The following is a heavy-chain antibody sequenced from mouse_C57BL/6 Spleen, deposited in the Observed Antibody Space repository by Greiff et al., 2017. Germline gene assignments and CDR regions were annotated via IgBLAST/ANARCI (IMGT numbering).Heavy chain of an antibody. D-gene: IGHD1-1*01. CDR2: IHPNSGST. V-gene: IGHV1-64*01. J-gene: IGHJ4*01. Sequence: VQLQQPGAELVKPGASVKLSCKASGYTFTSYWMHWVKQRPGQGLEWIGMIHPNSGSTNYNEKFKSKATLTVDKSSSTAYMQLSSLTSEDSAVYYCARLRDYGSRLYAMDYWGQGTSVTVSS. CDR1: GYTFTSYW. CDR3: ARLRDYGSRLYAMDY.